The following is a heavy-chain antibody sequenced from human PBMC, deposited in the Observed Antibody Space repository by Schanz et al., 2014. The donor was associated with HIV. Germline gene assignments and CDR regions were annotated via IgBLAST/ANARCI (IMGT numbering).Heavy chain of an antibody. V-gene: IGHV3-23*01. CDR2: ISGSGGKT. J-gene: IGHJ2*01. CDR1: GFTFSSYA. Sequence: EVQMLESGGGLVQPGGSLRLSCAASGFTFSSYAMSWVRQAPGKGLEWASAISGSGGKTYYADSVKGRFTISRDNSRNTLYLQMNTLRAEDTAVYYCAKGYGDYYWYFDLWGRGTLVTVSS. D-gene: IGHD4-17*01. CDR3: AKGYGDYYWYFDL.